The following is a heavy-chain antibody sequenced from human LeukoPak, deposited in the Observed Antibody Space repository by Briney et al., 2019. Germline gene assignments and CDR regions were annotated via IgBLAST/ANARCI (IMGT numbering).Heavy chain of an antibody. D-gene: IGHD6-13*01. CDR3: ARELSSSWYKEGCFDY. V-gene: IGHV4-4*07. Sequence: SETLSLTCTVSGGSTSSYYWSWIRQPAGKGLEWIGRIYTSGSTNYNPSLKSRVTMSVDTSKNQFSLKLSSVTAADTAVYYCARELSSSWYKEGCFDYWGQGTLVTVSS. CDR1: GGSTSSYY. J-gene: IGHJ4*02. CDR2: IYTSGST.